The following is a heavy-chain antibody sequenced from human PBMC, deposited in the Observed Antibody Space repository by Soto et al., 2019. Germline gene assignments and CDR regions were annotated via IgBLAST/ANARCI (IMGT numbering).Heavy chain of an antibody. CDR1: GGSISSYY. CDR3: ARTWFGELLFDY. V-gene: IGHV4-59*01. Sequence: PSETLSLTCTVSGGSISSYYWSWIRQPPGKGLEWIGYIYYSGSTNYNPSLKSRVTISVDTSKNQFSLKLSSVTAADTAVYYCARTWFGELLFDYWGQGTLVTVSS. D-gene: IGHD3-10*01. J-gene: IGHJ4*02. CDR2: IYYSGST.